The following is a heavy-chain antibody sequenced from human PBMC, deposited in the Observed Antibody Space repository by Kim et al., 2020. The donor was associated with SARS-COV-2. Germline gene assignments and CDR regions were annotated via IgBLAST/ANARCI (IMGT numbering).Heavy chain of an antibody. J-gene: IGHJ5*02. CDR3: ARGPYYYDSSGFYYDH. V-gene: IGHV4-59*09. D-gene: IGHD3-22*01. Sequence: LKSRVTISVDTSKNQFSLKLSSVIAADTCVYYCARGPYYYDSSGFYYDHWGHGSLVTVSS.